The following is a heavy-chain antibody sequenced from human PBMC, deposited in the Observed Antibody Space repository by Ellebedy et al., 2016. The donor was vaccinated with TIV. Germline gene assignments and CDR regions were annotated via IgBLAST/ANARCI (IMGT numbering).Heavy chain of an antibody. CDR3: AGGTHYYYGWDV. J-gene: IGHJ6*02. CDR1: NDSITSYY. V-gene: IGHV4-59*01. Sequence: SETLSLXXTVSNDSITSYYWSWIRQPPGKGLEWIGHIHYTGSTDYNPSLKSRVTISVDTSKNHFSLIVASVAAADTAVYYCAGGTHYYYGWDVWGPGTTVIVS. CDR2: IHYTGST.